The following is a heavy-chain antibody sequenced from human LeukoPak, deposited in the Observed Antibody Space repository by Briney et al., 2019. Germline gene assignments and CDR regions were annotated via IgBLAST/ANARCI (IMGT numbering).Heavy chain of an antibody. Sequence: PSETLSLTCTVSGGSISSYYWSWIRQPPGKGLEWIGYIYYSGSTNYNPSLKSRVTISVDTSKNQFSLKLSSVTAADTAVYYCARHTGGFSSTRYYFDYWGQGTLVTVSS. V-gene: IGHV4-59*08. CDR3: ARHTGGFSSTRYYFDY. D-gene: IGHD6-13*01. CDR1: GGSISSYY. CDR2: IYYSGST. J-gene: IGHJ4*02.